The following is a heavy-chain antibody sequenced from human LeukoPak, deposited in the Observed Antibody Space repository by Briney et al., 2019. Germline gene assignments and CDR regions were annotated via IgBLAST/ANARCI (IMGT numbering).Heavy chain of an antibody. V-gene: IGHV3-23*01. CDR3: AKLSVVVVPAARGEFDY. CDR1: GFTFSSYA. D-gene: IGHD2-2*01. J-gene: IGHJ4*02. CDR2: ISGSGGST. Sequence: GGSLRLSCAASGFTFSSYAMSWVRQAPGKGLEWVSAISGSGGSTYYADSVKGRFTISRDNSKNTLYLQMNSLRAEDTAVYYCAKLSVVVVPAARGEFDYWGQGTLVTVSS.